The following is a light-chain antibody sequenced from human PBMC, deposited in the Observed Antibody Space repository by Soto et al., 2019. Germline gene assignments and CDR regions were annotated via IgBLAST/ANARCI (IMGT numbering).Light chain of an antibody. CDR3: QQYDDIPYT. V-gene: IGKV1-33*01. CDR2: DAS. J-gene: IGKJ2*01. Sequence: DIQMTQSPSSLSASIGERVTITCQASQDIGKSLNWYQQKPGKAPSLVIYDASNLETGVPSTFSGSGSGTDFTFTITSLQPEDIAIYYCQQYDDIPYTFGQGTKLEIK. CDR1: QDIGKS.